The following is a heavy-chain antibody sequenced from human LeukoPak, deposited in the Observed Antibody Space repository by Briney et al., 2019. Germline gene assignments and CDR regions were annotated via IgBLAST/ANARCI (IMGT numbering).Heavy chain of an antibody. D-gene: IGHD6-13*01. J-gene: IGHJ4*02. Sequence: GGSLRLSCAASGFTFNNYAMNWVRQAPGKGLEWVSGISGFGGSTYYAPSVKGRLTISRDNFGNMLYLHLDSLRVEDTAIYYCARRSGSSWSSFDYWGQGALVTVSS. CDR3: ARRSGSSWSSFDY. CDR1: GFTFNNYA. V-gene: IGHV3-23*01. CDR2: ISGFGGST.